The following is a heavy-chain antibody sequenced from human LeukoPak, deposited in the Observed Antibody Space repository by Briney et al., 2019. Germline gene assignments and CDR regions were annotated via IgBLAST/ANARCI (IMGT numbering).Heavy chain of an antibody. D-gene: IGHD6-13*01. J-gene: IGHJ4*02. Sequence: GGSLRLSCAASGFTFNNYAMNWVRQAPGKGLEWVSGISGFGGSTYYAPSVKGRLTISRDNFGNMLYLHLDSLRVEDTAIYYCARRSGSSWSSFDYWGQGALVTVSS. CDR3: ARRSGSSWSSFDY. CDR1: GFTFNNYA. V-gene: IGHV3-23*01. CDR2: ISGFGGST.